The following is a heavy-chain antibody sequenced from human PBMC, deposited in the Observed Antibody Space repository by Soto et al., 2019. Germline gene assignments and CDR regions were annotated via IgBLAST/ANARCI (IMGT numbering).Heavy chain of an antibody. V-gene: IGHV4-34*01. J-gene: IGHJ6*02. CDR2: INHSGST. CDR3: AGGVGRDYDFWSGYHYYYYYGMDV. CDR1: GGSFSGYY. D-gene: IGHD3-3*01. Sequence: XETLSLTGAVYGGSFSGYYWSWIRQPPGKGLEWIGEINHSGSTNYNPSLKSRVTISVDTSKNQFSLKLSSVTAADTDVYYCAGGVGRDYDFWSGYHYYYYYGMDVWGQGTTVTV.